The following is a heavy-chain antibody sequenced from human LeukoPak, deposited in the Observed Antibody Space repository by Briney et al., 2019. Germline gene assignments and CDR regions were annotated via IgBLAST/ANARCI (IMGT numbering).Heavy chain of an antibody. CDR2: IVVGSGNT. Sequence: ASVKVSCKASGFTFTSSAVQWVRQARGQRLEWIGWIVVGSGNTNYAQKFQERVTITRDMSTSTAYMELSSLRSEDTAVYYCAADLGQGSLGYYYMDVWGKGTTVTVSS. D-gene: IGHD3-10*01. CDR1: GFTFTSSA. J-gene: IGHJ6*03. CDR3: AADLGQGSLGYYYMDV. V-gene: IGHV1-58*01.